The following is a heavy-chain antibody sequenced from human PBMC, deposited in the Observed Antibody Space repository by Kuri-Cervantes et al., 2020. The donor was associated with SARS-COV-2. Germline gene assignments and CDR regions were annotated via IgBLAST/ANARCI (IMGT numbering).Heavy chain of an antibody. CDR3: ARGGVRIAARLRDYYYGMDV. J-gene: IGHJ6*02. CDR1: GGTFSSYA. Sequence: SVKVSCKASGGTFSSYAISWVRQAPGQGLEWMGGIIPIFGTANYAQKFQGRVTMTRDTSISTAYMELSRLRSDDTAVYYCARGGVRIAARLRDYYYGMDVWGQGTTVTVSS. CDR2: IIPIFGTA. V-gene: IGHV1-69*05. D-gene: IGHD6-6*01.